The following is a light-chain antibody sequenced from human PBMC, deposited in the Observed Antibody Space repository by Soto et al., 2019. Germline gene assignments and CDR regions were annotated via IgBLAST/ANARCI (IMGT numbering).Light chain of an antibody. CDR3: QQYGSSSSWT. V-gene: IGKV1-39*01. J-gene: IGKJ1*01. CDR1: QTISSF. CDR2: AAS. Sequence: DIQMTQSPSSLSASVGDRVTFTCRASQTISSFLNWYQQKPGKAPKLLIYAASSLQSGVPSRFSGSGSGTDFTLTISSLQPGDFAVYYCQQYGSSSSWTFGQGTKVDLK.